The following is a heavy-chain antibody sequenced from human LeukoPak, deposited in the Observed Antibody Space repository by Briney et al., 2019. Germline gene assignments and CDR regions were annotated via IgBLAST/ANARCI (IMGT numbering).Heavy chain of an antibody. CDR2: ISAYNGNA. CDR3: ARDGGYCSGGSCWYNWFDP. CDR1: GYTFTSYG. V-gene: IGHV1-18*01. J-gene: IGHJ5*02. Sequence: ASVKVSCKAAGYTFTSYGISWVRQAPGQGLEWMGWISAYNGNANYAQKLQGRVTMTTDTSTSTAYMELRSLRSDDTAVYYCARDGGYCSGGSCWYNWFDPWGQGTLVTVSS. D-gene: IGHD2-15*01.